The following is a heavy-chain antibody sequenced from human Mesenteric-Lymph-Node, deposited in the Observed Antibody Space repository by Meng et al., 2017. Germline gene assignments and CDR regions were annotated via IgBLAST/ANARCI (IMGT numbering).Heavy chain of an antibody. CDR2: INHSGST. CDR3: ARKVATNLDL. Sequence: VRLPLGRAGLLKPSEVLSLTCAVYGGSFSGYYWSWIRQPPGKGLEWIGEINHSGSTNYNPSLKSRVTISVDTSKNQFSLKLSSVTAADTAVYYCARKVATNLDLWGRGTLVTVSS. D-gene: IGHD5-12*01. V-gene: IGHV4-34*01. J-gene: IGHJ2*01. CDR1: GGSFSGYY.